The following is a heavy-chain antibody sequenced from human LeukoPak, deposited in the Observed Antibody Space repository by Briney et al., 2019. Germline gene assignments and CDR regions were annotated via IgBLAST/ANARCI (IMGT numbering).Heavy chain of an antibody. V-gene: IGHV1-2*02. Sequence: GASVKVSCKASGYSFTSYDINWVRQAPGQGLEWMGWINPNSGGTNYAQKFQGRVTMTRDTSISTAYMELSRLRSDDTAVYYCARQLLSWRGDYYYQYYMDVWGKGTTVTVSS. J-gene: IGHJ6*03. CDR1: GYSFTSYD. CDR3: ARQLLSWRGDYYYQYYMDV. CDR2: INPNSGGT. D-gene: IGHD2-2*01.